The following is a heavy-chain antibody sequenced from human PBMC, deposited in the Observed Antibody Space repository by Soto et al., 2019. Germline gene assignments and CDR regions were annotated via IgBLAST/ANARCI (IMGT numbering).Heavy chain of an antibody. V-gene: IGHV4-34*01. D-gene: IGHD6-19*01. J-gene: IGHJ6*04. CDR2: INHSGST. Sequence: SETLSLTCAVYGGSFSGYYWSWIRQPPGKGLEWIGEINHSGSTNYNPSLKSRVTISVDTSKNQFSLKLSSVTAADTAVYYCARGKSNGWYPGSRYFYYYGRAVGGKGTTVTVPS. CDR3: ARGKSNGWYPGSRYFYYYGRAV. CDR1: GGSFSGYY.